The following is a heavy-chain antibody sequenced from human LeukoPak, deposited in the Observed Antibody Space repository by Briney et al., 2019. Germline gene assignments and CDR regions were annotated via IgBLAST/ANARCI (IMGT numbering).Heavy chain of an antibody. J-gene: IGHJ6*02. V-gene: IGHV1-69*17. CDR3: ARSTTVTTPGYYYGMDV. Sequence: SVKVSCKASGGTFSSYAISWVRQAPGRGLEWMGRIIPIFGIANYAQKFQGRVTITADKSTSTAYMELSSLRSEDTAVYYCARSTTVTTPGYYYGMDVWGQGTTVTVSS. CDR2: IIPIFGIA. CDR1: GGTFSSYA. D-gene: IGHD4-17*01.